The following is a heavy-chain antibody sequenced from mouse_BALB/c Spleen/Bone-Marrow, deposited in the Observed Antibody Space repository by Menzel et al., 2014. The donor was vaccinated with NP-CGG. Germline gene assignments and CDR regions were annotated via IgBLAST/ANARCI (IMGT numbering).Heavy chain of an antibody. D-gene: IGHD3-2*01. CDR1: GYAFSSSW. Sequence: QVQLQQSGPELVKPGASVKISCKASGYAFSSSWMNWVKQRPGQGLEWIGGIYPGDGDTNYNGKFKGKATLTADKSSSSAYMQLSRLTSVDSAVYFCARSRGVGQRWLPFDYWGQGTTLTVSS. V-gene: IGHV1-82*01. J-gene: IGHJ2*01. CDR2: IYPGDGDT. CDR3: ARSRGVGQRWLPFDY.